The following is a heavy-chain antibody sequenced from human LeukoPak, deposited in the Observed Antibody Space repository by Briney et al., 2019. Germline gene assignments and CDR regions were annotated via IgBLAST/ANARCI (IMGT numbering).Heavy chain of an antibody. CDR3: ARGVRLVTIFGVGLLDY. CDR2: INHSGST. J-gene: IGHJ4*02. Sequence: SETLSLTCAVYVGSFSGYYWSWLRQPPGKGLEWIGEINHSGSTNYNPSLTSRVTISVDTSKHQFSLKLSSVTAADTAVYYCARGVRLVTIFGVGLLDYWGQGTLVTVSS. D-gene: IGHD3-3*01. V-gene: IGHV4-34*01. CDR1: VGSFSGYY.